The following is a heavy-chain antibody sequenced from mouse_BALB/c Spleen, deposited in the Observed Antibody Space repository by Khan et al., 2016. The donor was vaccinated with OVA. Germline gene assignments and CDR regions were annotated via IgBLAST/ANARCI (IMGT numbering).Heavy chain of an antibody. J-gene: IGHJ3*01. V-gene: IGHV3-8*02. CDR2: MIYSGDT. Sequence: EVQLQESGPSLVKPSQTLSLTCSVTGDSITSGYWTWIRKFPGNKLEYMGYMIYSGDTYYNSSLKSRISITRPTSKNKDYLQLNSVTTEDAATYYCARSTYRYAFAYWGQGTLVTVSA. CDR1: GDSITSGY. D-gene: IGHD2-14*01. CDR3: ARSTYRYAFAY.